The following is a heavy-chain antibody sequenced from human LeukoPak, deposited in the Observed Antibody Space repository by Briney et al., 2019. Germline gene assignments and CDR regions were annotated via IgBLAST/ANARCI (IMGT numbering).Heavy chain of an antibody. D-gene: IGHD6-13*01. CDR3: ARDGTAAGLYFDF. CDR2: IRQDGVEK. CDR1: GFTFSSYW. V-gene: IGHV3-7*01. Sequence: GGSLRLSCAVSGFTFSSYWMNWVRQAPGKGLEWVASIRQDGVEKSYVDSVKGRFIISRDSAKNSLYLQMSSLRAEDTAVYYCARDGTAAGLYFDFWGQGTLVTVSS. J-gene: IGHJ4*02.